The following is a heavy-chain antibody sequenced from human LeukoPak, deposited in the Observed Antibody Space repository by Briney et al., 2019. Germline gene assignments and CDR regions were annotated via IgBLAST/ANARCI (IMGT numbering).Heavy chain of an antibody. V-gene: IGHV3-48*03. CDR3: AELGITMIGGV. Sequence: GGSLRLSCAASGFTFSSYAMNWVRQAPGKGLEWASYISSSGSTIYYADSVKGRFTISRDNAKNSLYLQMNSLRAEDTAVYYCAELGITMIGGVWGKGTTVTISS. CDR1: GFTFSSYA. D-gene: IGHD3-10*02. J-gene: IGHJ6*04. CDR2: ISSSGSTI.